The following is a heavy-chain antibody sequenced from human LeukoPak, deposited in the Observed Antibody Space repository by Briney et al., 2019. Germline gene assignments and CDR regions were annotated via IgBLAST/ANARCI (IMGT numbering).Heavy chain of an antibody. CDR1: GYTFTSYA. V-gene: IGHV1-3*01. J-gene: IGHJ6*02. CDR3: ARDQLWFGESHHYYGMDV. CDR2: INAGNGNT. D-gene: IGHD3-10*01. Sequence: ASVKVSCKASGYTFTSYAMHWVRQAPGQRLEWMGWINAGNGNTKYSQKFQGRVTITRDTSASTAYMELSSLRSEDTAVYYCARDQLWFGESHHYYGMDVWGQGTTVTDSS.